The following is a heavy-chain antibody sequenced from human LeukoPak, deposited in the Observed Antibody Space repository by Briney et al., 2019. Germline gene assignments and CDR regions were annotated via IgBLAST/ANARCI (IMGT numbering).Heavy chain of an antibody. CDR1: GFTFSSYG. J-gene: IGHJ4*02. V-gene: IGHV3-30*03. D-gene: IGHD3-3*01. CDR2: ISYDGSNK. CDR3: ARDTKWGGDQRKFLEWISIDY. Sequence: PGGSLRLSCEASGFTFSSYGMHWVRQAPGKGLEWVAVISYDGSNKYYADSVKGRFTISRDNSKNTLYLQMNSLRAEDTAVYYCARDTKWGGDQRKFLEWISIDYWGQGTLVTVSS.